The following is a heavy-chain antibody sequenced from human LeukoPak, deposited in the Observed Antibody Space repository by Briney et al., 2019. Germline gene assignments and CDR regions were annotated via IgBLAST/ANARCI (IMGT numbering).Heavy chain of an antibody. J-gene: IGHJ4*02. CDR1: GYTFTSYY. CDR2: INPSGGST. D-gene: IGHD6-6*01. V-gene: IGHV1-46*01. CDR3: ARGIAARRGCWVDY. Sequence: ASEKVSCKASGYTFTSYYMHWVRQAPGQGLEWMGIINPSGGSTSYAQKFQGRFTISRDNAKNSLYLQMNSLRAEDTAVYYCARGIAARRGCWVDYWGQGTLVTVSS.